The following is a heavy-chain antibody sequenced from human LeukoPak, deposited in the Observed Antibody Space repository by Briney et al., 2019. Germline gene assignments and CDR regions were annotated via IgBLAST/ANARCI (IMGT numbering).Heavy chain of an antibody. Sequence: GGSLRLSCAASGFTFSSYAMNWVRQAPGKGLEWVAFISYDGSNKYYADSVKGRFTISRDNSKNTLYLQMNSLRAEDTAVYYCASLWYYYDSGCMDVWGQGTTVTVSS. V-gene: IGHV3-30-3*01. CDR1: GFTFSSYA. CDR2: ISYDGSNK. CDR3: ASLWYYYDSGCMDV. D-gene: IGHD3-22*01. J-gene: IGHJ6*02.